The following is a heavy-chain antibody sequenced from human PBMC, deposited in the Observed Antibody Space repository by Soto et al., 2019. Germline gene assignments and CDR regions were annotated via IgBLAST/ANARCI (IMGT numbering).Heavy chain of an antibody. V-gene: IGHV1-69*13. CDR3: ARTTVYYYGSGSYYNVDNWFDP. CDR1: GGTFSSYA. J-gene: IGHJ5*02. Sequence: GASVKVSCKASGGTFSSYAISWVRQAPGQGLEWMGGIIPIFGTANYAQKFQGRVTITADESTSTAYMELSSLRSEDTAVYYCARTTVYYYGSGSYYNVDNWFDPWGQGTLVTVS. CDR2: IIPIFGTA. D-gene: IGHD3-10*01.